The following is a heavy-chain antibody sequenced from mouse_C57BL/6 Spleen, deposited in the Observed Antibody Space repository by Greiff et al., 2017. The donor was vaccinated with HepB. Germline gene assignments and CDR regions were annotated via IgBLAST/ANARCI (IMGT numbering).Heavy chain of an antibody. CDR3: TTVKVGASSY. J-gene: IGHJ2*01. Sequence: EVKLLESGAELVRPGASVKLSCTASGFNIKDDYMHWVKQRPEQGLEWIGWIDPENGDTEYASKFQGKATITADTSSNTAYLQLSSLTSEDTAVYYCTTVKVGASSYWGQGTTLTVSS. CDR1: GFNIKDDY. D-gene: IGHD1-3*01. V-gene: IGHV14-4*01. CDR2: IDPENGDT.